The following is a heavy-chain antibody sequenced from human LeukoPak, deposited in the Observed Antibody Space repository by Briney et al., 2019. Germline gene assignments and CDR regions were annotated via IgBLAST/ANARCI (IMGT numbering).Heavy chain of an antibody. V-gene: IGHV3-30*18. D-gene: IGHD3-16*01. CDR1: GFTFSSYG. CDR3: AKDGGAARYYFDY. J-gene: IGHJ4*02. CDR2: ISYDGSNK. Sequence: GRSLRLSCAASGFTFSSYGMHWVRQAPGKGLEWVAVISYDGSNKYYADPVKGRFTISRDNSKNTLYLQMNSLRAEDTAVYYCAKDGGAARYYFDYWGQGTLVTVSS.